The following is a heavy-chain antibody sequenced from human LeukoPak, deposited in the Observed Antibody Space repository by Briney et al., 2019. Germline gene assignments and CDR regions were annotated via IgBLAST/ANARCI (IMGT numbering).Heavy chain of an antibody. D-gene: IGHD5-12*01. CDR2: IYSGGST. V-gene: IGHV3-66*02. CDR1: GFTVSSNY. Sequence: GESLKISCAASGFTVSSNYMSWVRQAPGVGLEWVSVIYSGGSTYYADSVKGRFTISRDNSKNTLYPQMNSLRAEDTAVYYCARDFGGLRYFDYWGQGTLVTVSS. J-gene: IGHJ4*02. CDR3: ARDFGGLRYFDY.